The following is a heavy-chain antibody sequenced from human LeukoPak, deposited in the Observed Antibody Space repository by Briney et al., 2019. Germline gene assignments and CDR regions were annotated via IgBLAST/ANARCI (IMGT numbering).Heavy chain of an antibody. CDR2: IKEDGSEK. D-gene: IGHD2-2*01. V-gene: IGHV3-7*01. CDR3: ARDLSTSCYAYDY. Sequence: GGSLRLSXAASGFTFSSSWMSWVRQAPGKGLEWVANIKEDGSEKQYVDSVKGRFTISRDNAKNSLYLQMNSLRVDDTAVYYCARDLSTSCYAYDYWGQGTLVTVSS. J-gene: IGHJ4*02. CDR1: GFTFSSSW.